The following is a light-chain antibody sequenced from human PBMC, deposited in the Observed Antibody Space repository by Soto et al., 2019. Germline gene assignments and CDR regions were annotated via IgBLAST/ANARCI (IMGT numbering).Light chain of an antibody. CDR2: EGT. Sequence: QAVVTQPASVSGSPGQSIAISCTGTSSDVGSYNLVSWYQQYPGKAPKLMIFEGTQRPSGVSNRFSGSKSGNTASLTISGLQAEDEADYYCCSYAGRNSVVFGGGTQLTVL. CDR1: SSDVGSYNL. V-gene: IGLV2-23*01. J-gene: IGLJ2*01. CDR3: CSYAGRNSVV.